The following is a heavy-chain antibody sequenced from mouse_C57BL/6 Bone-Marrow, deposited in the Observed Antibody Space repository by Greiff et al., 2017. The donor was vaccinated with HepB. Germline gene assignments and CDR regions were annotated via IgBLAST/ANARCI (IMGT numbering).Heavy chain of an antibody. D-gene: IGHD1-1*01. CDR3: ARGGFLTTVVATDFDY. CDR2: IDPNSGGT. CDR1: GYTFTSYW. Sequence: QVQLQQPGAELVKPGASVKLSCKASGYTFTSYWMHWVKQRPGRGLEWIGRIDPNSGGTKYNEKFKSKATLTVDKPSSTAYMQLSSLTSEDSAVYYCARGGFLTTVVATDFDYWGQGTTLTVSS. V-gene: IGHV1-72*01. J-gene: IGHJ2*01.